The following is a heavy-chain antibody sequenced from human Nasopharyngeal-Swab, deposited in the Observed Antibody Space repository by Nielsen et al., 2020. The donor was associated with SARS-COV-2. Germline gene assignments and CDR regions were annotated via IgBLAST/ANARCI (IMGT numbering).Heavy chain of an antibody. CDR2: ISASGGST. D-gene: IGHD3-22*01. J-gene: IGHJ4*02. CDR1: GFTFSNYA. CDR3: ARRGRDRFDANGYYYGRYFDY. Sequence: PGGSLRLSCAASGFTFSNYAMSWVRQAPGKGLEWVSAISASGGSTFFADSVKGRFTIYRDNSKNTLFLQVNSLRGEDTAIYYCARRGRDRFDANGYYYGRYFDYWGQGTLVTVSS. V-gene: IGHV3-23*01.